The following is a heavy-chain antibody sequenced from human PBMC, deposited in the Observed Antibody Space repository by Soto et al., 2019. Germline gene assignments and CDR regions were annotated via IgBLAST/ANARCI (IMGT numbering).Heavy chain of an antibody. CDR2: IYYSGST. CDR1: GGSISSYY. V-gene: IGHV4-59*01. CDR3: ARVSSSPRRSAFDI. Sequence: QVQLQESGPGLVKPSETLSLTCTVSGGSISSYYWSWIRQPPGKGLEWIGYIYYSGSTNYNPSLKRRFTISVDTSKNQFSLKLSSVTAADTAVYYCARVSSSPRRSAFDIWGQGTMVTVSS. D-gene: IGHD6-6*01. J-gene: IGHJ3*02.